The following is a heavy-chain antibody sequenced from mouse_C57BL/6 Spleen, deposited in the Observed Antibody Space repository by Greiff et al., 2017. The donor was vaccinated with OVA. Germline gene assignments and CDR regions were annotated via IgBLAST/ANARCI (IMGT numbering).Heavy chain of an antibody. J-gene: IGHJ2*01. D-gene: IGHD4-1*01. V-gene: IGHV1-69*01. CDR2: IDPSASYT. CDR3: ARRVTGKGYFEY. CDR1: GYTFTSYW. Sequence: VQLQQPGAELVMPGASVKLSCKASGYTFTSYWMHWVKQRPGQGLELIGEIDPSASYTNSNQKFKGKSTLTVAKSSSPAYMQLSSLTSEDAAVYYCARRVTGKGYFEYWGQGTTLTVSS.